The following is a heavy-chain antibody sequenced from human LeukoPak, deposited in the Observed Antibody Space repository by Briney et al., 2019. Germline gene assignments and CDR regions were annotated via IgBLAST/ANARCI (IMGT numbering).Heavy chain of an antibody. V-gene: IGHV3-23*01. Sequence: GGSLRLSCVASGFTFTNYAMSWVRQPPGKGLEWVSAISATRGNTYYADSVQGRFSISRDNSKNTLYLQMNSLRAEDTAVYYCARAQRISCTGATCYPLEYWGQGTLVTVSS. D-gene: IGHD2-8*02. CDR2: ISATRGNT. J-gene: IGHJ4*02. CDR1: GFTFTNYA. CDR3: ARAQRISCTGATCYPLEY.